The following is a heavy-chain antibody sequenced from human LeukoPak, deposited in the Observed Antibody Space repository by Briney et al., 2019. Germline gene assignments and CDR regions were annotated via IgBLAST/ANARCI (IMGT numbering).Heavy chain of an antibody. CDR1: GYTFTSYD. CDR3: ARGAPGSYCSGGSCPYFDY. J-gene: IGHJ4*02. D-gene: IGHD2-15*01. V-gene: IGHV1-8*01. CDR2: VNPNSGHT. Sequence: GASVEVSCKASGYTFTSYDVNWVRQATGQGLEWMGWVNPNSGHTGYAQEFQGRVTMTTNTSISTAYMELSSLRSEDTAVYYCARGAPGSYCSGGSCPYFDYWGQGTLVSVSS.